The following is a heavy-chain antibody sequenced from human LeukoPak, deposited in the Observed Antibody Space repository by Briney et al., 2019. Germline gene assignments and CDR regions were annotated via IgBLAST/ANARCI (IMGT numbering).Heavy chain of an antibody. CDR3: ARGKSGSYYNWFDP. V-gene: IGHV1-18*01. CDR1: GYTFTSYG. CDR2: ISAYNGNT. Sequence: APVKVSCKASGYTFTSYGISWVRQAPGQGLEWMGWISAYNGNTNYAQKLQGRVTMTTDTSTSTAYMELRSLRSDDTAVYYCARGKSGSYYNWFDPWGQGTLVTVSS. D-gene: IGHD1-26*01. J-gene: IGHJ5*02.